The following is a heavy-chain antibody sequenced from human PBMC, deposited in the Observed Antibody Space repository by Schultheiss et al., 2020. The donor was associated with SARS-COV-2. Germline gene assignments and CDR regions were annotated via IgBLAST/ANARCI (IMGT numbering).Heavy chain of an antibody. D-gene: IGHD5-12*01. CDR3: ARYIVATRDYYYYYMDV. CDR2: ISSSGSTI. CDR1: GFTFSSYE. J-gene: IGHJ6*03. V-gene: IGHV3-48*03. Sequence: GGSLRLSCAASGFTFSSYEMNWVRQAPGKGLEWVSYISSSGSTIYYADSVKGRFTISRDNAKNSLYLQMNSLRAEDTAVYYCARYIVATRDYYYYYMDVWGKGTTVTVSS.